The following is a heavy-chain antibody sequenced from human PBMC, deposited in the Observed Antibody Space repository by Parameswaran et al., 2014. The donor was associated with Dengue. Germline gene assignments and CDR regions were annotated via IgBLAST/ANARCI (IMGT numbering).Heavy chain of an antibody. J-gene: IGHJ4*02. V-gene: IGHV3-23*01. CDR2: ISGSGGST. CDR3: ASAVTFWWELMYYFDY. D-gene: IGHD1-26*01. Sequence: RWIRQPQEGLEWVSAISGSGGSTYYADSVKGRFTISRDNSKNTLYLQMNSLRAEDTAVYYCASAVTFWWELMYYFDYWGQGTLVTVSS.